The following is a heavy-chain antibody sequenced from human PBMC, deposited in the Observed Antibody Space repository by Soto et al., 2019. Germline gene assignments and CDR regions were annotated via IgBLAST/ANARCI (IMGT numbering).Heavy chain of an antibody. J-gene: IGHJ4*02. Sequence: SETLSLTCAVYGGSFSGYYWSWIRQPPGKGLEWIGEINHSGSTNYNPSLKSRVTISVDTSKNQFSLKLSSVTAADTAVYYCARGLSYGDFLYWGQGTLVTVS. D-gene: IGHD4-17*01. CDR1: GGSFSGYY. CDR3: ARGLSYGDFLY. V-gene: IGHV4-34*01. CDR2: INHSGST.